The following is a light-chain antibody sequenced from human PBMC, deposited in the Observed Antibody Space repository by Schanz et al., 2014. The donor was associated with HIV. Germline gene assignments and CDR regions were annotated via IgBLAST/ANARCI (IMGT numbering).Light chain of an antibody. CDR1: SSDVGGYNY. Sequence: QSALTQPRSVSGSPGQSVTISCTGTSSDVGGYNYVSWYQQHPGKAPKLMIYDVSKRPSGVPDRFSGSKSDNTASLTISGLQVEDEADYYCCSYAGSYTFYVFGTGTKVTVL. V-gene: IGLV2-11*01. CDR2: DVS. CDR3: CSYAGSYTFYV. J-gene: IGLJ1*01.